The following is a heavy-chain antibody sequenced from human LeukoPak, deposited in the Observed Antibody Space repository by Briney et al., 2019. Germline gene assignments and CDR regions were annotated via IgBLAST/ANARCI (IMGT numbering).Heavy chain of an antibody. CDR1: GVSISTRNYY. D-gene: IGHD3-22*01. CDR3: AREFPYYYDSSGYFQPFDY. Sequence: SETLSLTCTVSGVSISTRNYYWGWIRQPPGKGLEWIGNIFYSGSTYYSPSFESRVTISADTSKNQFSLKLSSVTAADTAVYYCAREFPYYYDSSGYFQPFDYWGQGALVTVSS. J-gene: IGHJ4*02. CDR2: IFYSGST. V-gene: IGHV4-39*07.